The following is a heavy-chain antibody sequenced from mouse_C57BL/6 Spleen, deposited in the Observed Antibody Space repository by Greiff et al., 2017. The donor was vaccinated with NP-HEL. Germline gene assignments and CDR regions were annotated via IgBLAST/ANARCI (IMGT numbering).Heavy chain of an antibody. D-gene: IGHD2-5*01. CDR3: ARTYSIPFAY. J-gene: IGHJ3*01. V-gene: IGHV1-19*01. CDR2: INPYNGGT. CDR1: GYTFTDYY. Sequence: EVQLQQSGPVLVKPGASVKMSCKASGYTFTDYYMNWVKQSHGKSLEWIGVINPYNGGTSYNQKFKGKATLTVDKSSSTAYMELNSLTSEDSAVYYCARTYSIPFAYWGQGTLVTVSA.